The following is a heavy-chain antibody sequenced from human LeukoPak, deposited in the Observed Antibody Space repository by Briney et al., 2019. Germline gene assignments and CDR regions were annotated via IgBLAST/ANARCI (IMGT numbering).Heavy chain of an antibody. CDR1: GGSISSYY. D-gene: IGHD3-3*01. Sequence: SETLSLTCTVSGGSISSYYWSWIRQPAGKGLEWIGRIYSSGSTNYNPSLKSRVTMSVDTSKNQFSLKLSSVAAADTAVYYCARGGFLEWLKGFDPWGQGTLVTVSS. V-gene: IGHV4-4*07. CDR3: ARGGFLEWLKGFDP. CDR2: IYSSGST. J-gene: IGHJ5*02.